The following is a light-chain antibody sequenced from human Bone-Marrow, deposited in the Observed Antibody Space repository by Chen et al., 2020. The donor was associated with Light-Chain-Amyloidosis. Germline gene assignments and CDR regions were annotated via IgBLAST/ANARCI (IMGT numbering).Light chain of an antibody. J-gene: IGLJ1*01. CDR2: AVS. V-gene: IGLV2-14*01. CDR3: SSFTSSSSYV. Sequence: QSALTQHASVSGSPGQSITISCTGTSGDVGTYNYVSWYQQHPGKAPKVMIYAVSPRPSGVSNRFSGSKSGNTASLTISGLQAEDEADYYCSSFTSSSSYVFGPGTKVTVL. CDR1: SGDVGTYNY.